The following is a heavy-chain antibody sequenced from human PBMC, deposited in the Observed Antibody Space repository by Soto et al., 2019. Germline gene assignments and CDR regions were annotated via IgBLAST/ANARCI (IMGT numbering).Heavy chain of an antibody. CDR2: IGSSGSTK. V-gene: IGHV3-48*03. Sequence: PGGSLRLSCEGSGFTFSSYEMNWVRQAPGKGLEWVSYIGSSGSTKNYADSVKGRFTISRDNVKNSLYLQMNSLRAEDTAVYYCARVPRNFYYNGMDVWGQGTTVTVSS. J-gene: IGHJ6*02. CDR1: GFTFSSYE. CDR3: ARVPRNFYYNGMDV.